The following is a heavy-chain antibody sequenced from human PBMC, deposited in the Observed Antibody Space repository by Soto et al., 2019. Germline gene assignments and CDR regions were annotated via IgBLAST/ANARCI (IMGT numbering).Heavy chain of an antibody. Sequence: SQTLSLTCAISGDSVSSNTAAWNWIRSSPSRGLEWLGRTYYRSNWRHDYAVSVKSRITVNPDTSKNHFSLQLNSVTPDDTSVYYCARGVAGSGFDLWGQGTLVTVSS. CDR2: TYYRSNWRH. CDR1: GDSVSSNTAA. CDR3: ARGVAGSGFDL. V-gene: IGHV6-1*01. J-gene: IGHJ4*02. D-gene: IGHD6-19*01.